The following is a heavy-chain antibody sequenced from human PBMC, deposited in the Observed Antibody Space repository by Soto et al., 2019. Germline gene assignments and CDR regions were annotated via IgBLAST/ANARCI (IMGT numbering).Heavy chain of an antibody. D-gene: IGHD3-22*01. CDR3: AKTSGVIVVVTSFDH. CDR1: GFTFSKYA. CDR2: ISGSGESK. Sequence: PGGSLRLSCAASGFTFSKYALTWVRQGPGKGLEWVSAISGSGESKYDADSVKGRFTISRDNSKNTLYLQMNGLRAEDTAIYYCAKTSGVIVVVTSFDHWGQGTLVTVSS. J-gene: IGHJ4*02. V-gene: IGHV3-23*01.